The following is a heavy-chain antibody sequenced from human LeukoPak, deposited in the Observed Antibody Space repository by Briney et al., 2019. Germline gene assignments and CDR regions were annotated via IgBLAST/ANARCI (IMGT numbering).Heavy chain of an antibody. CDR2: INHSGST. V-gene: IGHV4-34*01. Sequence: SETLSLTCAVYGGSFSGYYWSWIRQLPGKGLEWIGEINHSGSTNYNPSLKSRVTISVDTSKNQFSLKLSSVTAADTAVYYCASGSDYYYYMDVWGKGTTVTVSS. CDR3: ASGSDYYYYMDV. CDR1: GGSFSGYY. J-gene: IGHJ6*03.